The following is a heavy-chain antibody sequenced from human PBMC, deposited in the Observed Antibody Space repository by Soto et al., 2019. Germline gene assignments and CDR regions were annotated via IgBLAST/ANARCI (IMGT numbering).Heavy chain of an antibody. V-gene: IGHV4-39*01. CDR2: IYYSGST. CDR1: GGSISSSSYY. CDR3: AIRGIQLWSDFDY. Sequence: TLSLTCTVSGGSISSSSYYWGWIRQPPGKGLEWIGSIYYSGSTYYNPSLKSRVTISVDTSKNQFSLKLSSVTAADTAVYYCAIRGIQLWSDFDYWGQGTLVTVSS. D-gene: IGHD5-18*01. J-gene: IGHJ4*02.